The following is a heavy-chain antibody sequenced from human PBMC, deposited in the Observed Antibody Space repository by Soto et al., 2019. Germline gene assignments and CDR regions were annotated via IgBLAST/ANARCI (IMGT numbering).Heavy chain of an antibody. CDR3: TKSRRGILMVYGFGGMDV. J-gene: IGHJ6*02. CDR2: ISGSGDGT. CDR1: GFTVNSHA. V-gene: IGHV3-23*01. Sequence: SCAASGFTVNSHAMSWVRQAPGKGLEWVASISGSGDGTYYGDSVKGRFTISRDSSSSTLYLQMNNLRGEDTAAYFCTKSRRGILMVYGFGGMDVWGQGTTVTVSS. D-gene: IGHD2-8*01.